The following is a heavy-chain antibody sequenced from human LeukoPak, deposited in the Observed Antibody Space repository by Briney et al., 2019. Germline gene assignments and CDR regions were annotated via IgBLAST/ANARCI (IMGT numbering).Heavy chain of an antibody. CDR1: GFTFSSYG. CDR2: ISYDGSNK. Sequence: GGSLRLSCAASGFTFSSYGMHWVRQAPGKGLEWVAVISYDGSNKYYADSVKGRFTISRDNSKNTLYLQMNSLRAEDTAVYYCARRISVYDWYFDLWGRGTLVTVSS. D-gene: IGHD1-14*01. V-gene: IGHV3-30*03. CDR3: ARRISVYDWYFDL. J-gene: IGHJ2*01.